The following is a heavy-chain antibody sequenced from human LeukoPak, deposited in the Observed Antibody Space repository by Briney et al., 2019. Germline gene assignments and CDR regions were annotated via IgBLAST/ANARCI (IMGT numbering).Heavy chain of an antibody. V-gene: IGHV4-4*09. Sequence: SETLSLTCTVSGGSISSYYWSWIRQPPGKGLEWIGYIYPSGGTHYNPSLLSRVSMSVDTSKNQFSLKVRSATAADTAVYFCARRIVAGATNSHWFDPWGQGTLVTVSS. D-gene: IGHD2-21*01. CDR1: GGSISSYY. CDR2: IYPSGGT. J-gene: IGHJ5*02. CDR3: ARRIVAGATNSHWFDP.